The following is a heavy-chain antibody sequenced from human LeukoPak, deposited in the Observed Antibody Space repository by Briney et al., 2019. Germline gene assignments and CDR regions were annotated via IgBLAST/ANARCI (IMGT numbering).Heavy chain of an antibody. Sequence: GESLKISCKGSGYSFTSYWIGWVRQMPAKGLEWMGIIYPGDSDTRYSPSFQGQATISADKSISTAYLQWSSLKASDTAMYYCATLRAVAATRAFDYWGQGTLVTVSS. V-gene: IGHV5-51*01. J-gene: IGHJ4*02. CDR3: ATLRAVAATRAFDY. CDR1: GYSFTSYW. CDR2: IYPGDSDT. D-gene: IGHD6-19*01.